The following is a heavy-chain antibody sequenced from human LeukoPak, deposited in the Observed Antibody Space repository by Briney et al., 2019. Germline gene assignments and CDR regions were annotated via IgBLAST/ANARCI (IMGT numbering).Heavy chain of an antibody. Sequence: SMKVSCQAFGGNFRRHAYRWGRQAPGPGLELMGRNIPNLGTANYAQKFQGRVTITTDESTSTAYMELSSLRSEDTAVYYCARSGAYYDSSGSPSGYYYYMDVWGKGTTVTVSS. J-gene: IGHJ6*03. V-gene: IGHV1-69*11. CDR2: NIPNLGTA. D-gene: IGHD3-22*01. CDR1: GGNFRRHA. CDR3: ARSGAYYDSSGSPSGYYYYMDV.